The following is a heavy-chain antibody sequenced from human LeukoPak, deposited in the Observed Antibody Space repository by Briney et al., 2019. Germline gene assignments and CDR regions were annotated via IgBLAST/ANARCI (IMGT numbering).Heavy chain of an antibody. CDR2: IRYDGSNK. D-gene: IGHD3-10*01. Sequence: PGGSLRLSCAASGFTFSSYGMHWVRQAPGKGLEWVAFIRYDGSNKFYADSVKGRFTISRDNSKNTLYLQMSSLRSEDTAVYYCALPMGQDWGQGTLVTVSS. CDR1: GFTFSSYG. CDR3: ALPMGQD. V-gene: IGHV3-30*02. J-gene: IGHJ4*02.